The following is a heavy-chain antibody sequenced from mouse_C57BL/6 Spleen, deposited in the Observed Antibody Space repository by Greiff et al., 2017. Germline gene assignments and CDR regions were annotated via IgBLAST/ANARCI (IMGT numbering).Heavy chain of an antibody. V-gene: IGHV5-6*01. CDR1: GFTFSSYG. CDR3: TKQLDSSGSACFAY. Sequence: EVHLVESGGDLVKPGGSLKLSCAASGFTFSSYGMSWVRQTPDKRLEWVATISSGGSYTYYPDSVKGRFTISRDNAKNTLYLQMISLKSEDTAMYYCTKQLDSSGSACFAYWGQGTLVTVSA. CDR2: ISSGGSYT. J-gene: IGHJ3*01. D-gene: IGHD3-2*02.